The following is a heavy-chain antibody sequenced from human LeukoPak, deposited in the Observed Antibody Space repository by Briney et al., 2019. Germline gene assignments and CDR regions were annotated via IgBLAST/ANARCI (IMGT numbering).Heavy chain of an antibody. CDR3: AAMGSASD. CDR1: GFTFGSYA. Sequence: TGGSLRLSCVGSGFTFGSYAMSWVRQGPGKGPEWVSGINNSGGRTYYADSVKGWFTISRDNSKNTLYLQMNSLRAEDTAVYHCAAMGSASDWGQGTLVTVSS. V-gene: IGHV3-23*01. J-gene: IGHJ4*02. CDR2: INNSGGRT. D-gene: IGHD2-2*01.